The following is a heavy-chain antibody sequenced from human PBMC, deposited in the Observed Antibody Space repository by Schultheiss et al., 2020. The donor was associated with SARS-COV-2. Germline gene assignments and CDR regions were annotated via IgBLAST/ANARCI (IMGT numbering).Heavy chain of an antibody. Sequence: SETLSLTCAVSGGSINSDNWWSWVRQPPGKGLEWIGEINHSGSTNYNPSLKSRVTISVDTSKNQFSLKLSSVTAVDTAVYYCARSSGGSSSSPNYYYGMDVWGQGTTVTVSS. J-gene: IGHJ6*02. CDR3: ARSSGGSSSSPNYYYGMDV. CDR1: GGSINSDNW. V-gene: IGHV4-4*02. D-gene: IGHD6-6*01. CDR2: INHSGST.